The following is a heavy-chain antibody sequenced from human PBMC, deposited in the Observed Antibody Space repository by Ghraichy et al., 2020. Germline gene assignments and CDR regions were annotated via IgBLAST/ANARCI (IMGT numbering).Heavy chain of an antibody. V-gene: IGHV4-39*01. CDR3: ARVGSRPQPYYFDY. CDR2: IYYSGST. Sequence: SETLSLTCTVSGGSISSSSYYWGWIRQPPGKGLEWIGSIYYSGSTYYNPSLKSRVTISVDTSKNQFSLKLSSVTAADTAVYYCARVGSRPQPYYFDYWGQGTLVTVSS. J-gene: IGHJ4*02. D-gene: IGHD1-14*01. CDR1: GGSISSSSYY.